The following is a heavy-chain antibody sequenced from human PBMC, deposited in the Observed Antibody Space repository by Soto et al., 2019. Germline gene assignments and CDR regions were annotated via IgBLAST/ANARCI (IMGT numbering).Heavy chain of an antibody. CDR1: GFTFSSYA. Sequence: EVQLLESGGGLVQPGGSLRLSCAASGFTFSSYAMRWVRQAPGKGLEWVSAVSGSGGSTYYADSVKGRFTISRDNSKNTLYLQMNSLRAGDTAVYYCARGGPGTYFDYWGQGTLVTVSS. CDR3: ARGGPGTYFDY. D-gene: IGHD6-13*01. CDR2: VSGSGGST. V-gene: IGHV3-23*01. J-gene: IGHJ4*02.